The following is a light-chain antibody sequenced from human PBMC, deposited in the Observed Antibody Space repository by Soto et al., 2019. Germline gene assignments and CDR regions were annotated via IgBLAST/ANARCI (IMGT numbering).Light chain of an antibody. CDR3: QQYGNSAIT. V-gene: IGKV3-20*01. CDR1: KNISSY. Sequence: IRLTKSPAALSLNTRIRATLSCRASKNISSYLRCYQQKRGPAPSLLFCGASSRATGIPDRFSGSGSGTDFTLTISSLEPEDFAVYYCQQYGNSAITFGQGTRLEIK. CDR2: GAS. J-gene: IGKJ5*01.